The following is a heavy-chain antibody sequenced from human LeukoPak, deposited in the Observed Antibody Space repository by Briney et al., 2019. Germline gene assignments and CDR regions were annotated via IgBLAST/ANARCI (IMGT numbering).Heavy chain of an antibody. CDR1: GGSISSSSYY. D-gene: IGHD2-2*01. Sequence: SETLSLTCTVSGGSISSSSYYGGWIRQPPGKGLEWLGSIYYSGSTYYNPSLKSRVTISVDTSKNQFSLKLSSVTAADTAVYYCSRATVVAPAAISHYYYYMDVWGKGTTVTVSS. V-gene: IGHV4-39*01. CDR2: IYYSGST. J-gene: IGHJ6*03. CDR3: SRATVVAPAAISHYYYYMDV.